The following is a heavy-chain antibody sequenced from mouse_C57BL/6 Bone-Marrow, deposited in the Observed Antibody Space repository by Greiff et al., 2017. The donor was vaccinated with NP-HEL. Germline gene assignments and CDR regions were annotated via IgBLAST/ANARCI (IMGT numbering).Heavy chain of an antibody. J-gene: IGHJ2*01. CDR1: GYTFTGYW. CDR3: ARHEGLFYYFDY. V-gene: IGHV1-62-2*01. Sequence: VQLQQSGAELMKPGASVKLSCKATGYTFTGYWIEWVKQRPGHGLEWIGEILPGSGSIKYNEKFKDKATLTADKSSSTVYMELSRLTSEDSAVYFCARHEGLFYYFDYWGQGTTLTVSS. CDR2: ILPGSGSI. D-gene: IGHD3-3*01.